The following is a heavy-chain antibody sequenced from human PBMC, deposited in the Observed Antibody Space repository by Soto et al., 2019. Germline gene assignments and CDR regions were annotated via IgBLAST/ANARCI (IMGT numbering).Heavy chain of an antibody. D-gene: IGHD2-15*01. CDR1: GGSLRGYY. CDR3: ARCLSACRRVDRDRFDY. CDR2: INHSGST. Sequence: SEALRVTCAGSGGSLRGYYWSWIRLPPGKGLEWIGEINHSGSTNYNPSLKSRVTISVDTSKNQFSLKLSSVTAADTAVYYCARCLSACRRVDRDRFDYSGQGTLVTVSS. V-gene: IGHV4-34*01. J-gene: IGHJ4*02.